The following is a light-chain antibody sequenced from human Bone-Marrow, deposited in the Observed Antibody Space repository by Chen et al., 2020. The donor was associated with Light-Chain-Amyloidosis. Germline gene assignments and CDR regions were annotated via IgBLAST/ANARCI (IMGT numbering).Light chain of an antibody. CDR3: MIWHSTAWV. CDR2: FKSDSED. J-gene: IGLJ3*02. CDR1: SHPHVGSYR. Sequence: QAVLPQPPSLSPSPGASASPTSPLRSHPHVGSYRIYWYQQKPGSPPQYLLRFKSDSEDQRGSGVPSRFSGSRDVSANAGILLISGLQSEDEADYYCMIWHSTAWVFGGGTKLTVL. V-gene: IGLV5-45*01.